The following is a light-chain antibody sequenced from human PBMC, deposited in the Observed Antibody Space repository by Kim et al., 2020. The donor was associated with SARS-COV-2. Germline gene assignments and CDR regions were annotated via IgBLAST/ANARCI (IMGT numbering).Light chain of an antibody. CDR2: GAL. CDR1: QGISNH. V-gene: IGKV1-17*03. CDR3: LQYNSYPYT. Sequence: DIQMTQSPSVMSASVGDRVTITCRASQGISNHLAWFQQKPGRAPKRLIYGALSLQSGVPSRFSGSGSGTEFTLTITSLQAEDFATYYCLQYNSYPYTFGQGTKLEI. J-gene: IGKJ2*01.